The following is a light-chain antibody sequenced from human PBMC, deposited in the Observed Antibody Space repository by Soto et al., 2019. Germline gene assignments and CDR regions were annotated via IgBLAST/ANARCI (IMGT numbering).Light chain of an antibody. CDR2: KAS. V-gene: IGKV1-5*03. CDR3: QQYDSLFPT. CDR1: QSIRNW. J-gene: IGKJ2*01. Sequence: DIQMTQSPSTLSASVGDRVTITCRASQSIRNWLAWYQKKPGKAPNLLIQKASNFEIGVPSRFGGTGSGTEFTLAISGLQPDDFATYYCQQYDSLFPTFGQVTRLEIK.